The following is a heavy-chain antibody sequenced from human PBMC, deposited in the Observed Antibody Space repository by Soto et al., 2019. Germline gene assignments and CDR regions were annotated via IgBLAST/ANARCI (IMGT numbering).Heavy chain of an antibody. V-gene: IGHV4-31*03. CDR2: FYYSGST. Sequence: SETLSLTCTVSGGTISSGDYYWSWIRQHPGKGLEWIGHFYYSGSTYYNPSLKSRVTISADTSKNQFSLKLSSVTAADTAVYYCARAWQYSSGFFDYWGQGTLVTVSS. CDR1: GGTISSGDYY. J-gene: IGHJ4*02. CDR3: ARAWQYSSGFFDY. D-gene: IGHD6-19*01.